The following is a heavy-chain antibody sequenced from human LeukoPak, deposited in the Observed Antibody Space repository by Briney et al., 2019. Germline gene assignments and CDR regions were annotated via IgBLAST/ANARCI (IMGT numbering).Heavy chain of an antibody. V-gene: IGHV3-30-3*01. CDR1: GFTFSSYA. CDR3: ARDHERKDYYDSSGYYY. D-gene: IGHD3-22*01. CDR2: ISYDGSNK. J-gene: IGHJ4*02. Sequence: GGSLRLSCAASGFTFSSYAMHWVRQAPGKGLEWVAVISYDGSNKYYADSVKGRFTISRDNSKNTLYLQVNSLRAEDTAVYYCARDHERKDYYDSSGYYYWGQGTLVTVSS.